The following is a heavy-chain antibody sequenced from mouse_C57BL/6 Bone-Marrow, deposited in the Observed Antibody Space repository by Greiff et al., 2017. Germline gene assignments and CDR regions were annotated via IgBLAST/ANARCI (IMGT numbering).Heavy chain of an antibody. CDR2: IDPNSGGT. D-gene: IGHD1-1*01. CDR1: GYTFTSYW. CDR3: ARGTVVATDYAMDY. V-gene: IGHV1-72*01. J-gene: IGHJ4*01. Sequence: QVQLQQPGAELVKPGASVKLSCKASGYTFTSYWMHWVKQRPGRGLEWIGRIDPNSGGTKYNEKFKSKATLTVDKPSSTAYMQLSSLTSEDSAVYDCARGTVVATDYAMDYWGQGTSVTVSS.